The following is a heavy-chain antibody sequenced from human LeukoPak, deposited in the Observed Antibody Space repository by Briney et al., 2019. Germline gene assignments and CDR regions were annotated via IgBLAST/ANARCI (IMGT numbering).Heavy chain of an antibody. CDR3: ARGPLGSRWWYAFDI. CDR2: IIPIFGTA. V-gene: IGHV1-69*13. D-gene: IGHD2-15*01. CDR1: GGTFSSYA. J-gene: IGHJ3*02. Sequence: SVKVSCKASGGTFSSYAISWVRQAPGQGLEWMGGIIPIFGTANYAQKFQGRVTITADESTSTAYMELSSLRSEDTAVYYCARGPLGSRWWYAFDIWGQGTMVTVSS.